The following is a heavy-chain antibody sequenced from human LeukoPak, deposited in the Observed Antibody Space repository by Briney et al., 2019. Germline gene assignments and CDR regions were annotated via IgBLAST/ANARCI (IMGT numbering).Heavy chain of an antibody. CDR2: ISAYNGNT. D-gene: IGHD7-27*01. Sequence: GASVKVSCKASGYTFTSYGISWVRQAPGQGLEWMGWISAYNGNTNYAPKFQDRATMTTDTSTSTAYIELRSLRFDDTAVYYCARDFAWGSGGAPIDDNWLDPWGQGTLVTVSS. J-gene: IGHJ5*02. V-gene: IGHV1-18*01. CDR1: GYTFTSYG. CDR3: ARDFAWGSGGAPIDDNWLDP.